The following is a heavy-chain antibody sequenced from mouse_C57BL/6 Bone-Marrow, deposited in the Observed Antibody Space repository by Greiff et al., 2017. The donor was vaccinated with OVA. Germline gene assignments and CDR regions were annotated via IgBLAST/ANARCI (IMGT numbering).Heavy chain of an antibody. CDR1: GFNIKDDY. CDR3: TLELFDY. J-gene: IGHJ2*01. Sequence: VQLQQSGAELVRPGASVTLSCTASGFNIKDDYMHWVKQRPEQGLEWIGWIDPENGDTEYASKFQGKATITADTSSNTAYLQVSSRTSEDTAVYYCTLELFDYWGQGTTLTVSS. V-gene: IGHV14-4*01. CDR2: IDPENGDT.